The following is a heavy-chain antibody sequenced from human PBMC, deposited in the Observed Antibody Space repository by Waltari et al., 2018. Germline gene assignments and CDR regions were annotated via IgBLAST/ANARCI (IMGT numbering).Heavy chain of an antibody. J-gene: IGHJ4*02. V-gene: IGHV5-51*01. D-gene: IGHD1-26*01. Sequence: EVQLVQSGAEVKKPGESLKISCKGSGYSFTSSWIGWVRQMPGKGLEWMGIIYPGDSDTRYSPSFQGQVTISADKSISTAYLQWSSLKASDTAMYYCARHDSGHRGELLPEDYWGQGTLVTVSS. CDR3: ARHDSGHRGELLPEDY. CDR2: IYPGDSDT. CDR1: GYSFTSSW.